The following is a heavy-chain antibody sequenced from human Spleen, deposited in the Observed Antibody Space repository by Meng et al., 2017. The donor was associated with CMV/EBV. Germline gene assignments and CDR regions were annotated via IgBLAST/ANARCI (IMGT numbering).Heavy chain of an antibody. CDR3: ARDSTTDYYDILTGYYTYYYYGMDV. V-gene: IGHV3-21*01. CDR2: ISSSSSYI. CDR1: GFTFSRNA. D-gene: IGHD3-9*01. J-gene: IGHJ6*02. Sequence: GESLKISCAASGFTFSRNAMSWVRQAPGKGLEWVSSISSSSSYIYYADSVKGRFTISRDNAKNSLYLQMNSLRAEDTAVYYCARDSTTDYYDILTGYYTYYYYGMDVWGQGTTVTVSS.